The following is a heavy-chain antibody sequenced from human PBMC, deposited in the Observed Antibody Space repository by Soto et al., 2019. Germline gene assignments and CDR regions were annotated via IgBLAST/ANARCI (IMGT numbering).Heavy chain of an antibody. CDR1: GDSVSSNSAA. D-gene: IGHD5-12*01. J-gene: IGHJ3*02. V-gene: IGHV6-1*01. CDR3: ARALWKVEMATIMAFDI. Sequence: PSQTLSLTCAISGDSVSSNSAAWNWIRQSPSRGLEWLGRTYYRSKWYNDYAVSVKSRITINPDTSKNQFSLQLNSVTPEDTAVYYCARALWKVEMATIMAFDIWGQGTMVTVS. CDR2: TYYRSKWYN.